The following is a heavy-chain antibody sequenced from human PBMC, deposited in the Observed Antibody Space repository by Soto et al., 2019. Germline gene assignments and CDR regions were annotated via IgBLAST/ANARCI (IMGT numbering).Heavy chain of an antibody. CDR2: IFHGANT. V-gene: IGHV4-38-2*01. J-gene: IGHJ3*01. CDR3: ARARWYDAFAV. Sequence: SETLSLTSAVSGFFISSGNYWGWIRKPPGKGLEWIGSIFHGANTYYNPSLRNRVTISVDMSKNQFSLKLNSVTAADTAVYYCARARWYDAFAVWGQGTVVTVSS. CDR1: GFFISSGNY. D-gene: IGHD2-15*01.